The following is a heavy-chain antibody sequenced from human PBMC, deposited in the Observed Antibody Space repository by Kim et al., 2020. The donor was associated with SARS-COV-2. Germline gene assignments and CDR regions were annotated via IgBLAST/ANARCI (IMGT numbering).Heavy chain of an antibody. D-gene: IGHD3-10*01. CDR2: INAGNGNT. CDR3: ARDATPLWFGESDRFYYYYYGMDV. CDR1: GYTFTSYA. J-gene: IGHJ6*02. Sequence: ASVKVSCKASGYTFTSYAMHWVRQAPGQRLEWMGWINAGNGNTKYSQKFQGRVTITRDTSASTAYMELSSLRSEDTAVYYCARDATPLWFGESDRFYYYYYGMDVWGQGTTVTVSS. V-gene: IGHV1-3*01.